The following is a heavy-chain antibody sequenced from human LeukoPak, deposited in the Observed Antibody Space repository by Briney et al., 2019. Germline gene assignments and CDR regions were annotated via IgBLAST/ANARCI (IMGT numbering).Heavy chain of an antibody. CDR1: GYTFTTCG. CDR2: ISTYDDNI. D-gene: IGHD3-9*01. Sequence: ASVKVSCKASGYTFTTCGLSWVRQAPGQGLEWLGWISTYDDNIKYAQSLQGRLTLTIDTSTSTAYMELRSLTSDDTPVYYCARETYSNILTGTDYWGPGTLVTVSS. J-gene: IGHJ4*02. CDR3: ARETYSNILTGTDY. V-gene: IGHV1-18*01.